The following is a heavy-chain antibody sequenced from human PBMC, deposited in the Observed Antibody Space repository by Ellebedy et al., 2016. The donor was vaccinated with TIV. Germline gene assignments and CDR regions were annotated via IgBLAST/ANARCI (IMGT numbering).Heavy chain of an antibody. CDR2: ISGDSGAI. D-gene: IGHD6-13*01. V-gene: IGHV3-48*02. J-gene: IGHJ1*01. CDR3: ARDPSGYNNSWHSLQY. Sequence: PGGSLRLSCAASGSTFSTYAMNWVRQAPGRGLEWVSYISGDSGAIHYADSVEGRFTISRDNAKNSLYLQMHSLTDEDTAVYYCARDPSGYNNSWHSLQYWGQGSLVTVSS. CDR1: GSTFSTYA.